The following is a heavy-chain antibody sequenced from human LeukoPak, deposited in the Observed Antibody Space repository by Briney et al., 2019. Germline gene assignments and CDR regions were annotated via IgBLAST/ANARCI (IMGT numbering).Heavy chain of an antibody. CDR2: INPNSGGT. D-gene: IGHD1-1*01. CDR1: GHTFTGYY. Sequence: ASVKVSCKASGHTFTGYYMHWVRQAPGQGLEWMGWINPNSGGTNYAQKFQGRVTMTRDTSISTAYMELSRLRSDDTAVYYCARGLRGTTGTTTLDYWGQGTLVTVSS. J-gene: IGHJ4*02. CDR3: ARGLRGTTGTTTLDY. V-gene: IGHV1-2*02.